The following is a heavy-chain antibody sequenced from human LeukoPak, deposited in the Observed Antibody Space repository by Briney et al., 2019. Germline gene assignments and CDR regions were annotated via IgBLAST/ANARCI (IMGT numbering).Heavy chain of an antibody. CDR3: AKGGVTMVRGVMKKYYFDY. V-gene: IGHV3-23*01. D-gene: IGHD3-10*01. CDR2: ISGSGGST. J-gene: IGHJ4*02. CDR1: GFTFSSYG. Sequence: GGSLRLSCAASGFTFSSYGMSWVRQAPGKGLQWVSGISGSGGSTYYADSVKGRFTIPRDNSKNTLYLQMNSLRAEDTAVYYCAKGGVTMVRGVMKKYYFDYWGQGTLVTVSS.